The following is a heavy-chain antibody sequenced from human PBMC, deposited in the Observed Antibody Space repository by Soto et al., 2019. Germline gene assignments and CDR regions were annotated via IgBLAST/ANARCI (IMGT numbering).Heavy chain of an antibody. D-gene: IGHD3-10*01. CDR1: GDTFSFYT. CDR2: INPIVSMS. J-gene: IGHJ4*02. CDR3: AASYGSGYLAFDY. Sequence: QVQLVQSGTEVKKPGSSVKVSCKASGDTFSFYTINWVRQAPGLGLEWVGRINPIVSMSNYAQKFQGRVSMTADKSTRTAYMELRSLRSDDTAMYFCAASYGSGYLAFDYWGQGALVIVSS. V-gene: IGHV1-69*02.